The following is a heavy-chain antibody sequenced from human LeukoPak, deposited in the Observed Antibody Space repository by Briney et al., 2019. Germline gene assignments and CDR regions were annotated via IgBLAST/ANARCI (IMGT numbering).Heavy chain of an antibody. CDR3: ARGRVCIAAHLKCPYYYYYMDV. CDR1: GYTFTSYD. Sequence: ASVKVSCKASGYTFTSYDINWVRQATGQGLEWMGWMNPNSGNTGYAQKFQGRVTITRNTSISTAYMELSSLRSEDTAVYYCARGRVCIAAHLKCPYYYYYMDVWGKGTTVTVSS. V-gene: IGHV1-8*03. CDR2: MNPNSGNT. D-gene: IGHD6-6*01. J-gene: IGHJ6*03.